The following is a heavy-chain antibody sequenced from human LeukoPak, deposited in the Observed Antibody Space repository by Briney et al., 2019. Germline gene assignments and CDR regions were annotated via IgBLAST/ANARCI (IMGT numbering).Heavy chain of an antibody. CDR1: GGSVRSSSYY. Sequence: PSETLSLTCTVSGGSVRSSSYYWGCIRQPPGKGLEWIGSVHYNGSTCYNPSLGGRVIMSIDMSKNQFSLKLTSVTAADTAMYYCARDRGVPRPYYFDQWGQGTLVTVSS. CDR3: ARDRGVPRPYYFDQ. J-gene: IGHJ4*02. D-gene: IGHD3-10*01. CDR2: VHYNGST. V-gene: IGHV4-39*07.